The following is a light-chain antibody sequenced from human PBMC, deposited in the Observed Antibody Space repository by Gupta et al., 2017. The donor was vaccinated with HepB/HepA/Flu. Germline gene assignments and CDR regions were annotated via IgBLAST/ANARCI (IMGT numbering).Light chain of an antibody. CDR3: QHIGTSSDT. J-gene: IGKJ2*01. V-gene: IGKV3-20*01. Sequence: DIVLTQSPGTLSLSPGERATLSCRASQSINNIYLAWYQQKPGQAPRLLIDGASSRATDIPDRCSGGGSGTDFVLSITRLEPEDFAVYFCQHIGTSSDTFGQGTKVEIK. CDR2: GAS. CDR1: QSINNIY.